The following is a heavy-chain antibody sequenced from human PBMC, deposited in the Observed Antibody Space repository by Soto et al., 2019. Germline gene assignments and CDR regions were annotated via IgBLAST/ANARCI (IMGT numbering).Heavy chain of an antibody. D-gene: IGHD3-22*01. CDR2: ISATGVKT. CDR3: TKSRSAMIYNFDF. CDR1: GFTFSNYA. V-gene: IGHV3-23*01. Sequence: EVQVLESGGGLVQPGGSLRLSCAASGFTFSNYAMNWVRQAPGKGLEWVSGISATGVKTYSADSVKGRFTMSRDNSKETVYLEINSLRAEDTAVYYCTKSRSAMIYNFDFWGLGAQVTVSS. J-gene: IGHJ4*02.